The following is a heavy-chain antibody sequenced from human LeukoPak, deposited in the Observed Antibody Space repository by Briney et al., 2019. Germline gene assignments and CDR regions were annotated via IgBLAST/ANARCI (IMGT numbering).Heavy chain of an antibody. CDR2: ISGYNGTS. CDR3: ARDERETCGGDCYYFDY. Sequence: ASVKVPCKTSGFSFNNYGISGVRQAPGQGLEWMGWISGYNGTSNLAPNVQDRVTVTADTSTSTAYMELRSLRTDDTVVDYCARDERETCGGDCYYFDYWGQGTLVTVSS. CDR1: GFSFNNYG. J-gene: IGHJ4*02. V-gene: IGHV1-18*01. D-gene: IGHD2-21*02.